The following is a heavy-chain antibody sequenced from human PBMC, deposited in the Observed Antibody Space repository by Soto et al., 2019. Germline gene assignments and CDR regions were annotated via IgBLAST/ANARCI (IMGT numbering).Heavy chain of an antibody. CDR1: GGTFSSYA. D-gene: IGHD2-15*01. Sequence: QVQLVQSGAEVKKPGSSVKVSCKASGGTFSSYAISWVRQAPGQRLEWMGGIIPIFGTANYAQKFQGRVTITADESTSTAYMELSSLRSEDTAVYYCARDPGYCSGGSCSSANWFDPWGQGTLVTVSS. J-gene: IGHJ5*02. CDR3: ARDPGYCSGGSCSSANWFDP. V-gene: IGHV1-69*01. CDR2: IIPIFGTA.